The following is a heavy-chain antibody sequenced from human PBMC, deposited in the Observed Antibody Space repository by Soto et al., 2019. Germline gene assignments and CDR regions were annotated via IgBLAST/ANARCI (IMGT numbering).Heavy chain of an antibody. CDR3: AGEEPRLAAAGTGDMDV. Sequence: QVQLVQSGAEVKKPGSSVKVSCKASGGTFSSYAISWVRQAPGQGLEWMGGIIPIFGTANYAQKFQGRVTITADESTRPADMELRSLSSEDTAVYYCAGEEPRLAAAGTGDMDVWGQGTTVTVSS. CDR2: IIPIFGTA. D-gene: IGHD6-13*01. V-gene: IGHV1-69*12. CDR1: GGTFSSYA. J-gene: IGHJ6*01.